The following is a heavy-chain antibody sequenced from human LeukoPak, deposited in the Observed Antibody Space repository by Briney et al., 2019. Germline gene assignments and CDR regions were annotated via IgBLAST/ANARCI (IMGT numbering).Heavy chain of an antibody. CDR3: ARGSGSFFPFDY. J-gene: IGHJ4*02. V-gene: IGHV4-59*11. Sequence: PSETLSLTCTVSGGSISSHYWSWIRQPPGKGLEWIGYIYYSGSTSYNPSLKSRVTISVDTAKNQFSLKLSSVTAADTAVFYCARGSGSFFPFDYRGQGTLVTVSS. D-gene: IGHD1-26*01. CDR1: GGSISSHY. CDR2: IYYSGST.